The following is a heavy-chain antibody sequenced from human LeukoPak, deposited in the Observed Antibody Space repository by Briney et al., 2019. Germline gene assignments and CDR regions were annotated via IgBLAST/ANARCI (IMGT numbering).Heavy chain of an antibody. CDR3: AKDRSMTTVTNNWFDP. CDR1: GFTFSSYA. J-gene: IGHJ5*02. Sequence: GGSLRLSCAASGFTFSSYAMSWVRQAPGKGLEWVSAISGSGGSTYYADSVKGRFTISRDNSKNTLYLQMNSLRAEDTAVYYCAKDRSMTTVTNNWFDPWGQGTLVTVSS. V-gene: IGHV3-23*01. CDR2: ISGSGGST. D-gene: IGHD4-17*01.